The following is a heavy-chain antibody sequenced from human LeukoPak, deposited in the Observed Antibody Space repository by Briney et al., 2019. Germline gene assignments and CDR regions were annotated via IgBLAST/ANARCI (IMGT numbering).Heavy chain of an antibody. CDR3: ARVRVVLHCSSTSCYYFDY. V-gene: IGHV4-39*07. Sequence: SETLSLTCTVSGGSISSSSYYWGWTRQPPGKGLEWIGSIYYSGSTYYNPSLKSRVTISVDTSKNQFSLKLSSVTAADTAVYYCARVRVVLHCSSTSCYYFDYWGQGTLVTVSS. CDR2: IYYSGST. J-gene: IGHJ4*02. D-gene: IGHD2-2*01. CDR1: GGSISSSSYY.